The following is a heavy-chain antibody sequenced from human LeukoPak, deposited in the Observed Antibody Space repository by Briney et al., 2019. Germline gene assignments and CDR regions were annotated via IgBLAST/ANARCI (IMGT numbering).Heavy chain of an antibody. CDR2: IYYSGST. D-gene: IGHD3-10*01. J-gene: IGHJ3*02. Sequence: ASETLSLTCTVSGGSISSSSYYWGWIRQPPGKGLEWIGSIYYSGSTYYNPSLKSRVTISVDTSKNRFSLKLSSVTAADTAVYYCARRGRGSGSYYRDAFDIWGQGTMVTVSS. CDR3: ARRGRGSGSYYRDAFDI. V-gene: IGHV4-39*01. CDR1: GGSISSSSYY.